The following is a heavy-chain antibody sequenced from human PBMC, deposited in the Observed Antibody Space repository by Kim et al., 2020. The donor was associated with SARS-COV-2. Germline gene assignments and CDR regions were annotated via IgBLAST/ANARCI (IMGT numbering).Heavy chain of an antibody. CDR2: IYHSGST. J-gene: IGHJ5*02. CDR3: ARTMVRGVTLNWFDP. CDR1: GGSISSGGYS. D-gene: IGHD3-10*01. Sequence: SETLSLTCAVSGGSISSGGYSWSWIRQPPGKGLEWIGYIYHSGSTYYNPSLKSRVTISVDRSKNQFSLKLSSVTAADTAVYYCARTMVRGVTLNWFDPWGQGTLVTVSS. V-gene: IGHV4-30-2*01.